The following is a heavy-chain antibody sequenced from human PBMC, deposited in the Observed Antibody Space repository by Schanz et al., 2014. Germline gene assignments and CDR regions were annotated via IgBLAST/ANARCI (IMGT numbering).Heavy chain of an antibody. V-gene: IGHV1-18*01. J-gene: IGHJ6*02. CDR3: ARAKRFGDMDV. Sequence: QVQLVQSGDEVKKPGASVKVSCKTSGYTFSDYGITWVRQAPGQGLEWVGWISPYTGNTHYFDKMEGRVTMTTDTSTGTAYMELRNLRSDDTAVYYCARAKRFGDMDVWGQGTTVTVSS. CDR2: ISPYTGNT. CDR1: GYTFSDYG. D-gene: IGHD3-10*01.